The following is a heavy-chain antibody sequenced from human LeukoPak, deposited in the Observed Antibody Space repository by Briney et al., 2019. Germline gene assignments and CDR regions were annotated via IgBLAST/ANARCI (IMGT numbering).Heavy chain of an antibody. D-gene: IGHD3-22*01. J-gene: IGHJ6*03. Sequence: GGSLRLSCAASGFTFSSYSMNWVRQAPGKGLEWVSSISSSSSYIYYADSVKGRFTISRDNAKNSLYLQMNSLRAEDTAVYYCARDGSMIVAEDYMDVWGKGTTVTVSS. CDR1: GFTFSSYS. CDR3: ARDGSMIVAEDYMDV. V-gene: IGHV3-21*01. CDR2: ISSSSSYI.